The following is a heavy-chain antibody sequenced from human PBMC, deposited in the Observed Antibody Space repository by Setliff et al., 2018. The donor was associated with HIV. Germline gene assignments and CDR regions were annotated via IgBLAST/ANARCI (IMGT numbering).Heavy chain of an antibody. D-gene: IGHD7-27*01. CDR1: GWSFSDYY. J-gene: IGHJ4*02. Sequence: SETLSLTCAVYGWSFSDYYWNWIRQPPGKGLEWIGEINHSGSTNYNPSLNSRVTISLDTSKNQFSLKLSSVTAADTAVYYCAKLTPFDYWGQGTLVTVSS. V-gene: IGHV4-34*01. CDR3: AKLTPFDY. CDR2: INHSGST.